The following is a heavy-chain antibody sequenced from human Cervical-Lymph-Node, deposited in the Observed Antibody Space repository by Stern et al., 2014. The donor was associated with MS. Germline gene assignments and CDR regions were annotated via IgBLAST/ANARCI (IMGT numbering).Heavy chain of an antibody. J-gene: IGHJ5*02. CDR2: IIPILGLA. D-gene: IGHD2-15*01. CDR3: ARGVVSNRAAATLHNLFDP. V-gene: IGHV1-69*09. Sequence: VQLVESGAEVKKPGSSMNVSCKTSGGTFSSSYAITWMRQAPGQGLAWMGRIIPILGLANYAQKFQGRVIITADKSTSTTYMELSSLTSEDTAVYYCARGVVSNRAAATLHNLFDPWGQGTLVTVSS. CDR1: GGTFSSSYA.